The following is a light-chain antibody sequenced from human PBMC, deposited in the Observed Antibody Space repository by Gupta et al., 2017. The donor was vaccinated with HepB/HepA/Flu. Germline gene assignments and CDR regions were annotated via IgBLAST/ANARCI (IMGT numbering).Light chain of an antibody. CDR2: EVT. CDR1: SSEIGTNNR. Sequence: QSALPPPASVPGSLGQSITMSCTGTSSEIGTNNRVSWYQQLPGKAPTLIIYEVTKRPSGVSDRFSGSKSGNTASLTSSGLQAQDEAQYYCCSYAGNSGLTFGGRTRLTVL. CDR3: CSYAGNSGLT. J-gene: IGLJ2*01. V-gene: IGLV2-23*02.